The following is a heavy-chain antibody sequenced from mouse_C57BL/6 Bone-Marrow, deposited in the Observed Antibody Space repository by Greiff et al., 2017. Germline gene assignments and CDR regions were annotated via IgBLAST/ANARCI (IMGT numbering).Heavy chain of an antibody. J-gene: IGHJ1*03. CDR2: IDPETGGT. Sequence: VQLQQSGAELVRPGASVTLSCKASGYTFTDYEMHWVKQTPVHGLEWIGAIDPETGGTAYNQKVKGKAILTADKSSRTAYIELRSLTSEDSAVYYCTRKRVGSGYWYFDVWGTGTTVTVSS. CDR1: GYTFTDYE. V-gene: IGHV1-15*01. CDR3: TRKRVGSGYWYFDV. D-gene: IGHD1-1*01.